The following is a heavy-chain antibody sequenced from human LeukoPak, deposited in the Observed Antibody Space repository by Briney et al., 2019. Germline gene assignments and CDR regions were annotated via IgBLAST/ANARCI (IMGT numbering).Heavy chain of an antibody. CDR3: ARGTDYDFWSGYYTDAFDI. J-gene: IGHJ3*02. D-gene: IGHD3-3*01. Sequence: SQTLSLTCTVSGGSISSGSYYWSWIRQPAGKGLEWIGRIYTSGSTNYNPSLKSRVTISVDTSKNEFSLKLSSVTAADTAVYYCARGTDYDFWSGYYTDAFDIWGQGTMVTVSS. CDR1: GGSISSGSYY. V-gene: IGHV4-61*02. CDR2: IYTSGST.